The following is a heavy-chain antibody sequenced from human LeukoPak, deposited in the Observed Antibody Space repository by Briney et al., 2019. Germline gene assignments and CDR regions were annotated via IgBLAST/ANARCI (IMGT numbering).Heavy chain of an antibody. J-gene: IGHJ6*02. V-gene: IGHV3-30*04. CDR3: AKDRSSRTTYYYYGMDV. Sequence: GGSLRLSCAASGYTFSTYNMHWVRQAPGKGLEWVAVISFDGGNTYYADSVKGRFIISRDNSKNTLYLQMNSLRPEDTVVYYCAKDRSSRTTYYYYGMDVWGQGTTVTVSS. CDR1: GYTFSTYN. D-gene: IGHD4-11*01. CDR2: ISFDGGNT.